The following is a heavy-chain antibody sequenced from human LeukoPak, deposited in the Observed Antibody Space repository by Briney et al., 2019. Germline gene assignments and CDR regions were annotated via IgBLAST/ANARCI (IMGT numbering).Heavy chain of an antibody. CDR1: GGSISSGGYN. CDR2: IYHSGST. D-gene: IGHD1-26*01. Sequence: SQTLSLTCTVSGGSISSGGYNWSWIRQPPGKGLEWIGYIYHSGSTYYNPSLKSRVTISVDRSKNQFSLKLSSVTAADTGVYYCARGEGLFDYWGQGTLATVSS. J-gene: IGHJ4*02. CDR3: ARGEGLFDY. V-gene: IGHV4-30-2*01.